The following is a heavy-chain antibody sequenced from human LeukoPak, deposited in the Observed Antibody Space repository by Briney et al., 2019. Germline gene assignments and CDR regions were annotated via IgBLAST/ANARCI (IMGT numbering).Heavy chain of an antibody. D-gene: IGHD3-3*01. CDR2: IKQDGREK. CDR1: GFTFSSYW. V-gene: IGHV3-7*01. Sequence: GGSLRLSCAASGFTFSSYWMSWVRQAPVKGLEWVANIKQDGREKYYVDSVKGRFSISRDNARNSVYLQMNSLRAEDTAVYYCARHIHRYYGDYWGQGALVIVSS. CDR3: ARHIHRYYGDY. J-gene: IGHJ4*02.